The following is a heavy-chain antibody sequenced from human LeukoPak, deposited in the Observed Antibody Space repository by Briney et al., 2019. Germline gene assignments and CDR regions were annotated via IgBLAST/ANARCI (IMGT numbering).Heavy chain of an antibody. CDR3: ARRAGTDAFDN. CDR1: GYNFTSYW. D-gene: IGHD3-10*01. V-gene: IGHV5-51*01. CDR2: IYPGDSDT. Sequence: GESLKISCKGSGYNFTSYWIDWVRQMPGKGLEWMGTIYPGDSDTRYSPSFQGQVTISADKCISTAYLQWSSLKASDTAMYYCARRAGTDAFDNWGQGTMVTVYS. J-gene: IGHJ3*02.